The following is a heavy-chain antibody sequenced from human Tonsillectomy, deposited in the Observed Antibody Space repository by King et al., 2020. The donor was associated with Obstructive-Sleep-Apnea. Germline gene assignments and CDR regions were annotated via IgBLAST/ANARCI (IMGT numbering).Heavy chain of an antibody. CDR3: ARDAIVGATDSLMFDY. J-gene: IGHJ4*02. Sequence: VQLVESGGGLVKPGGSLRLSCAASGFTFSTYNMNWVRQAPGKGLEWVSSVSSDITNIYYAASVKGRFTISRDNAKNSLYLQMNSLRPEDTAVYYCARDAIVGATDSLMFDYWGQGTLVTVSS. CDR2: VSSDITNI. CDR1: GFTFSTYN. D-gene: IGHD1-26*01. V-gene: IGHV3-21*01.